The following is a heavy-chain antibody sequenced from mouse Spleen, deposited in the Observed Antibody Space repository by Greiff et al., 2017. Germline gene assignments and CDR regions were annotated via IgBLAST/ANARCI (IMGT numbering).Heavy chain of an antibody. D-gene: IGHD4-1*01. V-gene: IGHV1-82*01. Sequence: VQLQQSGPELVKPGASVKISCKASGYAFSSSWMNWVKQRPGQGLEWIGRIYPGDGDTNYNGKFKGKATLTADKSSSTAYMQLSSLTSVDSAVYFCARSELTAPFAYWGQGTLVTVSA. CDR3: ARSELTAPFAY. J-gene: IGHJ3*01. CDR2: IYPGDGDT. CDR1: GYAFSSSW.